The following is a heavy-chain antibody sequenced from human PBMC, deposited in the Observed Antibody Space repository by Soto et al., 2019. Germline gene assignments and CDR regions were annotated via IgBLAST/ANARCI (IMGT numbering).Heavy chain of an antibody. V-gene: IGHV3-7*03. CDR1: GFTFSDLH. CDR3: ARALVVVTEYFDN. J-gene: IGHJ4*02. D-gene: IGHD3-22*01. CDR2: IKQDGSEK. Sequence: GGSLRLSCEASGFTFSDLHMDWVRQAPGKGLEWVANIKQDGSEKHYVDSVKGRFTISKDNAKNSLYLQMNSLRAEDTAVYYCARALVVVTEYFDNWGQGILVTVSS.